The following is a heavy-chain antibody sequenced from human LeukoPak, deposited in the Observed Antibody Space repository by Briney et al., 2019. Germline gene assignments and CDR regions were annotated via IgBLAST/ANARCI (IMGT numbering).Heavy chain of an antibody. CDR2: IYYSGST. V-gene: IGHV4-39*01. Sequence: PSETLSLTCTVSGGSSSSSSYYWGWIRQPPGKGLEWIGSIYYSGSTYYNPSLKSRVTISVDTSKNQFSLKLSSVTAADTAVYYCARLAHYDFWSGYVAFDIWGQGTMVTVSS. J-gene: IGHJ3*02. CDR1: GGSSSSSSYY. D-gene: IGHD3-3*01. CDR3: ARLAHYDFWSGYVAFDI.